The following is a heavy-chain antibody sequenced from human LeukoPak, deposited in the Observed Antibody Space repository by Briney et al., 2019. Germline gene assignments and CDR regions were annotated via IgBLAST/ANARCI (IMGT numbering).Heavy chain of an antibody. D-gene: IGHD3-22*01. V-gene: IGHV3-23*01. J-gene: IGHJ4*02. CDR1: GFTFSRFA. Sequence: GGSRRLSCSASGFTFSRFAMTGVSHVPGKGLGLVSTISGNGLQTFYADSVKGRFSVSRDNSVNIVYLQMDSLRADDSALYSCAKDANYLDSSGYFIPFDYWGPGTLVTVAS. CDR3: AKDANYLDSSGYFIPFDY. CDR2: ISGNGLQT.